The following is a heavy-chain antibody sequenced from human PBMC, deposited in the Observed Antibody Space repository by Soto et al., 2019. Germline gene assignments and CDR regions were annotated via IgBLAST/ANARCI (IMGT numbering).Heavy chain of an antibody. CDR1: GDFMNSADHS. J-gene: IGHJ4*02. CDR2: IHHSGNT. Sequence: SETLSLTCAFSGDFMNSADHSWAWIRQPPGKGLEWIGYIHHSGNTYSNPALRSRLTMSVDRSKNQFSLKLTSVTATDTAIYYCARQVVVTSYYFDYWGPGTLVTVSS. V-gene: IGHV4-30-2*01. D-gene: IGHD3-22*01. CDR3: ARQVVVTSYYFDY.